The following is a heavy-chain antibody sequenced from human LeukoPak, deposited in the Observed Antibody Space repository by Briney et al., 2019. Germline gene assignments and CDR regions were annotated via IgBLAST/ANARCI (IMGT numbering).Heavy chain of an antibody. D-gene: IGHD6-13*01. CDR2: INHSGST. CDR1: GGSFSGYY. Sequence: PSETLSLTCAVYGGSFSGYYWSWIRQPPGKGLEWIGEINHSGSTNYNPSLKSRVTISVDTSKNQFSLKLSSVTAADTAVYYCARGVGYSSSWYFDYWGQGTLVTVSS. CDR3: ARGVGYSSSWYFDY. J-gene: IGHJ4*02. V-gene: IGHV4-34*01.